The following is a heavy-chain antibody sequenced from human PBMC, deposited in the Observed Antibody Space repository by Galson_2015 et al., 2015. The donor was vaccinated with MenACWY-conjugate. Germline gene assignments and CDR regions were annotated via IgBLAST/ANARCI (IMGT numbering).Heavy chain of an antibody. CDR2: IFPGDSDT. J-gene: IGHJ3*01. D-gene: IGHD6-25*01. CDR1: GYRFTSYW. Sequence: QSGAEVKKPGESLTISCKGSGYRFTSYWIAWVRQMPGKGLEWMGIIFPGDSDTRYSPSFQGQVTISADKSITTAYLQWSSVKASDTAIYYCARRAAGDAFDVWGQGTMVTVSS. CDR3: ARRAAGDAFDV. V-gene: IGHV5-51*01.